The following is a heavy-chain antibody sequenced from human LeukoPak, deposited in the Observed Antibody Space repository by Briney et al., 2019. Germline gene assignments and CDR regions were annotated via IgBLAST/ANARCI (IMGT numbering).Heavy chain of an antibody. CDR3: ARAPLYSGGSGWSIYYFYAMDV. D-gene: IGHD6-19*01. V-gene: IGHV4-34*01. CDR2: INHSGST. J-gene: IGHJ6*02. CDR1: GGSFSGYY. Sequence: SETLSLTCAVYGGSFSGYYWSWIRQPPGKGLERIGEINHSGSTNYNPSLKSRVTISLDTPKSQFSLKLSSVTAADTAVYYCARAPLYSGGSGWSIYYFYAMDVWGQGTTVTVSS.